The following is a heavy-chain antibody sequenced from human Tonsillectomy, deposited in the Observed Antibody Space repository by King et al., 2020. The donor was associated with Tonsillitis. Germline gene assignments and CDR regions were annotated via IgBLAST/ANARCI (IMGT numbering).Heavy chain of an antibody. D-gene: IGHD1-26*01. CDR2: ISVFNGDT. J-gene: IGHJ4*02. CDR3: ASFSVSGTYYGKSFDY. V-gene: IGHV1-18*01. Sequence: VQLVESGAEVKKPGASVKVSCTASGYSFTNYGISWVRQAPGQGLEWMGWISVFNGDTHYAQKSQGRVTMTTDTSTSTASMELRSLRSDDTGVYYCASFSVSGTYYGKSFDYWGQGTLVTVSS. CDR1: GYSFTNYG.